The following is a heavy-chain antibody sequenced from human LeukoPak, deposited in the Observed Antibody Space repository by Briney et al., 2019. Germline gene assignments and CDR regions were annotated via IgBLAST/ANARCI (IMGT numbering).Heavy chain of an antibody. CDR3: ARDRSLSRYFDY. CDR1: GFTFSDYY. Sequence: PGGSLRFSCAASGFTFSDYYMSWIRQAPGKGLEWVSYISSSGSTIYYADSVKGRFTISRGNAKNSLYLQMNSLRAEDTAVYYCARDRSLSRYFDYWGQGTLVTVSS. V-gene: IGHV3-11*04. J-gene: IGHJ4*02. D-gene: IGHD6-25*01. CDR2: ISSSGSTI.